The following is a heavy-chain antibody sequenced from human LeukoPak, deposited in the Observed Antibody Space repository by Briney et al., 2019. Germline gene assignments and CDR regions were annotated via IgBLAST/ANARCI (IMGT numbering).Heavy chain of an antibody. Sequence: ASVKVSCKASGYTFTSYGISWVRQAPGQGLEWVGWISAYNGNTNYAQKLQGRVTITTDTSTSTAYMELRSLRSDDTAVYYCARDGARYCSSTSCYYYYYYMDVWGKGTTVTVSS. CDR1: GYTFTSYG. V-gene: IGHV1-18*01. J-gene: IGHJ6*03. CDR3: ARDGARYCSSTSCYYYYYYMDV. D-gene: IGHD2-2*01. CDR2: ISAYNGNT.